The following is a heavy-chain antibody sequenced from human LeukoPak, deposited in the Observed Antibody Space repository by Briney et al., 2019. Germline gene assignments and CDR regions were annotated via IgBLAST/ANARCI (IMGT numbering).Heavy chain of an antibody. CDR3: ARGRIAAAGPKASYYFDY. CDR2: INSDGSST. Sequence: GGSLGLSCAASGFTFSSYWMHWVRQAPGKGLVWVSRINSDGSSTSYADSVKGRFTISRDNAKNTLYLQMNSLRAEDTAVYYCARGRIAAAGPKASYYFDYWGQGTLVTVSS. CDR1: GFTFSSYW. D-gene: IGHD6-13*01. J-gene: IGHJ4*02. V-gene: IGHV3-74*01.